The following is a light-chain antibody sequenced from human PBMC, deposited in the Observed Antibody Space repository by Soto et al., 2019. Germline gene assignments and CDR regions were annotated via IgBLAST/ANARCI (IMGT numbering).Light chain of an antibody. CDR3: QQTDSFPLT. V-gene: IGKV1-12*01. CDR1: QGIATW. CDR2: AAS. Sequence: DIQMTQSPSTVSASVGDRVTFTCRASQGIATWLAWYQQKPGKTPKLLIYAASSLQSGIPSRFSGSGSGTDFTLTINNLQPEDFATYYCQQTDSFPLTFGGGIKVEIK. J-gene: IGKJ4*01.